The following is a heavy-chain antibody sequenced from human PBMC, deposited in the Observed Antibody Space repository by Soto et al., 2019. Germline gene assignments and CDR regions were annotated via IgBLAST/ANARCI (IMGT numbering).Heavy chain of an antibody. V-gene: IGHV1-18*01. Sequence: ASVKVSCKTSGYTFTNFHIHWVRQAPGQGLEWMGMISAYNGNTSYAQKLQGRVTMTTDTSTSTAYMELRSLRSDDTAVYYCARQPPITMIVVVMGRGSYGAFDIWGQGTMVTVSS. CDR1: GYTFTNFH. D-gene: IGHD3-22*01. CDR3: ARQPPITMIVVVMGRGSYGAFDI. CDR2: ISAYNGNT. J-gene: IGHJ3*02.